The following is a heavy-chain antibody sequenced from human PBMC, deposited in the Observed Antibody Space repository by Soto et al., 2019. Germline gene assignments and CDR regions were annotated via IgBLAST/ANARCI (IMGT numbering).Heavy chain of an antibody. CDR1: GGSISSYY. D-gene: IGHD3-3*01. CDR2: IYYSGST. Sequence: SETLSLTCTVSGGSISSYYWSWIRQPPGKGLEWIGYIYYSGSTNYNPSLKSRVTISVDTSKNQFSLKLSSVTAADTAVYYCARVVSDDFWSGDAGYYYGMDVWGQGTTVTAP. CDR3: ARVVSDDFWSGDAGYYYGMDV. J-gene: IGHJ6*02. V-gene: IGHV4-59*01.